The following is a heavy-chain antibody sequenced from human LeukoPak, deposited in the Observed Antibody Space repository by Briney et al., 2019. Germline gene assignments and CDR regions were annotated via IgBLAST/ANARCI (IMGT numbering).Heavy chain of an antibody. V-gene: IGHV4-59*01. CDR3: ARITPGNWFDP. D-gene: IGHD1-14*01. Sequence: PSETLSLTCTVSGGSISSYYWSWIRQPPGKGLEWIGYIYYSGGTNYNPSLKSRVTISVDTSKNQFSLKLSSVTAADTAVYYCARITPGNWFDPWGQGTLVTVSS. J-gene: IGHJ5*02. CDR1: GGSISSYY. CDR2: IYYSGGT.